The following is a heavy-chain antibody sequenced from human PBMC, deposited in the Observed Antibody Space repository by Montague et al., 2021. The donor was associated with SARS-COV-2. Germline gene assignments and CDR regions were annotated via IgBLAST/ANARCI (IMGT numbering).Heavy chain of an antibody. CDR2: ISYDGSNK. D-gene: IGHD3-10*01. J-gene: IGHJ6*02. CDR1: GFTFSSYA. V-gene: IGHV3-30*14. CDR3: ARDQRRYGSGSYYGPHYYYYGMDV. Sequence: SLRLSCAASGFTFSSYAMHWVRQAPGKGLEWVAVISYDGSNKYYADSVKGRFTISRDNSKNTLYLQMNSLRAENTAVYHCARDQRRYGSGSYYGPHYYYYGMDVWGQGTTVTVSS.